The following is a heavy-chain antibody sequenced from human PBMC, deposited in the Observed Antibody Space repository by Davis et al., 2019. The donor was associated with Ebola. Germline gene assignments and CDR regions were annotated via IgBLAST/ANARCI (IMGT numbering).Heavy chain of an antibody. CDR3: ARDGARYCSSTSCYPSGFQH. V-gene: IGHV3-30-3*01. CDR2: ISYDGSNK. D-gene: IGHD2-2*01. Sequence: PGGSLRLSCAASGFTFSSYAMHWVRQAPGKGLEWVAVISYDGSNKYYADSVKGRFTISRDNSKNTLYLQMNSLRAEDTAVYYCARDGARYCSSTSCYPSGFQHWGQGTLVTVSS. J-gene: IGHJ1*01. CDR1: GFTFSSYA.